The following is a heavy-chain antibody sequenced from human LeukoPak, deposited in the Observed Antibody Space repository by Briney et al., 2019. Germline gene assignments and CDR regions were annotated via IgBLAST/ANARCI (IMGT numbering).Heavy chain of an antibody. CDR1: GFTFSSYA. V-gene: IGHV3-23*01. J-gene: IGHJ4*02. Sequence: GESLRLSCAASGFTFSSYAMSWVRQAPGKGLEWVSAISGSGGSTYYADSVKGRFTISRDNSKNTLYLQMNSLRAEDTAVYYCAKVDYYDSSGYYPLDYWGQGTLVTVSS. CDR2: ISGSGGST. D-gene: IGHD3-22*01. CDR3: AKVDYYDSSGYYPLDY.